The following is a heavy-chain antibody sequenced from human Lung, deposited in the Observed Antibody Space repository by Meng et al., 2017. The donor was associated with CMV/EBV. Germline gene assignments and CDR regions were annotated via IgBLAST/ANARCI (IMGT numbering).Heavy chain of an antibody. V-gene: IGHV3-11*01. CDR1: GFTFSDYF. CDR2: ISSSGTTI. J-gene: IGHJ6*02. CDR3: AREPFFWRAAPLPPRNGLDA. Sequence: SCAASGFTFSDYFMSWIRQAPGQGLEWVSYISSSGTTIYYADSVKGRFTISRDNGKYSLFLQMNSLRVEDTAVYYCAREPFFWRAAPLPPRNGLDAWGQGXAVTVSS. D-gene: IGHD3-3*02.